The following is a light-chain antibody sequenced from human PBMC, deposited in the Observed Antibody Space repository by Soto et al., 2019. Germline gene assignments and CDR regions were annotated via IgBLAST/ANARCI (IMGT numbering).Light chain of an antibody. CDR2: GAS. J-gene: IGKJ4*01. Sequence: EIVLTQSPGTLSLSPGERATLSCRASQSVSSNYLAWYQQIPGQGPRLLIYGASSRATGIRDRFSGSRFRTDFMLTISIREPEESAVYYCQQYGSSPTLTFGGGTKVEIK. CDR3: QQYGSSPTLT. V-gene: IGKV3-20*01. CDR1: QSVSSNY.